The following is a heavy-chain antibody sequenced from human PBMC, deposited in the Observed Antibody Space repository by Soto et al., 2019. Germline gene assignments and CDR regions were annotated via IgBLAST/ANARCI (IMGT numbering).Heavy chain of an antibody. Sequence: SETLSLTCAVYGGSFSGYYWSWIRQPPEKGLEWIGEINHSGSTNYNPSLKSRVTISVDTSKNQFSLKLSSVTAADTAVYYCARAPYNGSGSYPRDAFDIWGQGTMVTVSS. CDR3: ARAPYNGSGSYPRDAFDI. D-gene: IGHD3-10*01. J-gene: IGHJ3*02. CDR1: GGSFSGYY. CDR2: INHSGST. V-gene: IGHV4-34*01.